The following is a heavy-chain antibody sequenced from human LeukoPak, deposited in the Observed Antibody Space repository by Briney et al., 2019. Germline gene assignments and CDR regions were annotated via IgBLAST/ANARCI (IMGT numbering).Heavy chain of an antibody. CDR1: GYTFTGYY. D-gene: IGHD6-13*01. CDR2: INPYSGGT. CDR3: ARDRSGGSASVYY. V-gene: IGHV1-2*02. Sequence: ASVKVSCKASGYTFTGYYIHWVRQTPGHGLEWMGWINPYSGGTNYAQKFQDRVTMTRDTSISTAYMELSRLRSDDSAMYYCARDRSGGSASVYYWGQGTLVTVSS. J-gene: IGHJ4*02.